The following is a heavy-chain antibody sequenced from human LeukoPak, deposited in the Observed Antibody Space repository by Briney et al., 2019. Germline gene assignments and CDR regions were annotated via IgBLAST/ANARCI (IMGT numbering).Heavy chain of an antibody. J-gene: IGHJ4*02. CDR2: ISSSSSAI. Sequence: GGSLRLSCAASGFTFSSYSMNWVRQAPGKGLEWVSYISSSSSAIYYADSVKGRFTISRDNAKNSLYLQMNSLRAEDTAVYYCARDSRHIVVVPAAIEDYWGQGTLVTVSS. CDR1: GFTFSSYS. V-gene: IGHV3-48*01. CDR3: ARDSRHIVVVPAAIEDY. D-gene: IGHD2-2*02.